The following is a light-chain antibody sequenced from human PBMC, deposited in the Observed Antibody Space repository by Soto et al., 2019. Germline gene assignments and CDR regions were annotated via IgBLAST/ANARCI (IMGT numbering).Light chain of an antibody. Sequence: DIVMTQSPDSLAVSLGERATINCKSSQSVLYSSNNKNYIAWYQQKLGQPPKLLIYWASTRESGVPDRFSGSGSGTDFTLTISSLQAEDVAVYYCQQYYSTPPTFGQGTKVEIK. CDR2: WAS. CDR1: QSVLYSSNNKNY. J-gene: IGKJ1*01. V-gene: IGKV4-1*01. CDR3: QQYYSTPPT.